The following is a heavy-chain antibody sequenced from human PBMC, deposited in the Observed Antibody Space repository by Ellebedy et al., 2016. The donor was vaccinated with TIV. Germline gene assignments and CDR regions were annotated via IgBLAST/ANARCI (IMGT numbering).Heavy chain of an antibody. CDR3: VRRSYCGAYCPLDS. CDR2: IRDKANSYST. V-gene: IGHV3-72*01. Sequence: GESLKISCAASGFTFSDHYMDWVRQAPGKGLEWVGRIRDKANSYSTDYAESVKGRFTISRDASKNPLHLQMNSLKTEDTAVYYCVRRSYCGAYCPLDSWGQGTLVTVS. J-gene: IGHJ4*02. CDR1: GFTFSDHY. D-gene: IGHD2-21*01.